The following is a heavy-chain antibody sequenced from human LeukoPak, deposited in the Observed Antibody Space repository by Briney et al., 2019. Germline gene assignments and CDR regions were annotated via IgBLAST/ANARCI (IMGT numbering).Heavy chain of an antibody. CDR3: ASSDSSGYYDYFDY. Sequence: SVKVSCKASGGTFSSYAISWVRQAPGQGLGWMGGVIPIFGTANYAQKFQGRVTITADESTSTAYMELSSLRSEDTAVYYCASSDSSGYYDYFDYWGQGTLVTVSS. D-gene: IGHD3-22*01. CDR2: VIPIFGTA. V-gene: IGHV1-69*13. CDR1: GGTFSSYA. J-gene: IGHJ4*02.